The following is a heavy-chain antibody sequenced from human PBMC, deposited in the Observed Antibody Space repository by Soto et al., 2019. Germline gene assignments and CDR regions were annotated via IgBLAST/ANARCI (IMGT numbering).Heavy chain of an antibody. CDR1: GGTFSSYA. D-gene: IGHD2-8*01. CDR3: ARSYCTNGVCYNAADYYYYGMDV. CDR2: IIPIFGTA. Sequence: GASVKVSCKASGGTFSSYAISWVRQAPGQGLEWMGGIIPIFGTANYAQKFQGRVTITADESTSTAYMELSSLRSEDTAVYYCARSYCTNGVCYNAADYYYYGMDVWGQGXTVTVSS. V-gene: IGHV1-69*13. J-gene: IGHJ6*02.